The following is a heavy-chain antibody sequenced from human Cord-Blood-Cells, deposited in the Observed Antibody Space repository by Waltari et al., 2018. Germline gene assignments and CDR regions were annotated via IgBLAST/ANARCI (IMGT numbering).Heavy chain of an antibody. Sequence: QVQLVQSGAEVKKPGASVKVSCKASGYTFTGYYMHWVRQAPGKGLEWMGVTNPNIGGTNEAKKFRGRVTMTRNTSITTAYMGLSRRESDDTAVYYCAFHMAAAYSSSNWFDPWGQGTLVTVSS. CDR2: TNPNIGGT. J-gene: IGHJ5*02. CDR3: AFHMAAAYSSSNWFDP. D-gene: IGHD6-6*01. V-gene: IGHV1-2*02. CDR1: GYTFTGYY.